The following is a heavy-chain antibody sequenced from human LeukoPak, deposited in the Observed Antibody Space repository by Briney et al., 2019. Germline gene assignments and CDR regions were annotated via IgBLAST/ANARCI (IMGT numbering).Heavy chain of an antibody. CDR2: ISGSGSNT. Sequence: PGGSLRLSCAASGFTFSSYWMHWVRQAPGKGLEWVSAISGSGSNTYYSDSVKGRFTISRDNSKNTLYLQMNSLRAEDTAVYYCAKDSIGYYKPFDYWGQGSLVTVSS. CDR1: GFTFSSYW. CDR3: AKDSIGYYKPFDY. D-gene: IGHD3-22*01. J-gene: IGHJ4*02. V-gene: IGHV3-23*01.